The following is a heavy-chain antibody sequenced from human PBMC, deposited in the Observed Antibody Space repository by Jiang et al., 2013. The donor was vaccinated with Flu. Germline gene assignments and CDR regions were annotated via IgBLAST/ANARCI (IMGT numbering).Heavy chain of an antibody. CDR1: GDSVSSNSAA. CDR2: TYYKSKWYN. CDR3: ATGTHVDYAFDI. J-gene: IGHJ3*02. V-gene: IGHV6-1*01. D-gene: IGHD1-1*01. Sequence: QTLSLTCAISGDSVSSNSAAWNWIRQSPSRGLEWLGRTYYKSKWYNNYAVSVKGRITTNPDTSKNQFSLQLNSVTPEDTAVYYCATGTHVDYAFDIWGQGTMVTVSS.